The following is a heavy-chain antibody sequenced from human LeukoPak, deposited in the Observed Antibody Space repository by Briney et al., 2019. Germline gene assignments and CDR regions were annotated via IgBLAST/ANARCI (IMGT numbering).Heavy chain of an antibody. V-gene: IGHV3-23*01. CDR3: AKGPNVFWSGYFFDY. Sequence: GGSLRLSCAASGFTFSSYSMNWVRQAPGKGLEWVSAISGSGGSTYYADSVKGRFTISRDNSKNTLYLQMNSLRAEDTAVYYCAKGPNVFWSGYFFDYWGQGTLVTVSS. J-gene: IGHJ4*02. CDR1: GFTFSSYS. CDR2: ISGSGGST. D-gene: IGHD3-3*01.